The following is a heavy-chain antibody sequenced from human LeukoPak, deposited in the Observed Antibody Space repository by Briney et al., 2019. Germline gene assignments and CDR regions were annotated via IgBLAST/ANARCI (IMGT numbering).Heavy chain of an antibody. CDR1: GGYISSASYS. D-gene: IGHD3-16*01. Sequence: PSETLSRTCAVSGGYISSASYSWSWIRQPPGKGLEWIGCISHSGNTYYHPSLKSRVTISMDRSKNRFSLKLSSVTAADTAVYCSARDWGTFRPGEGSAFDIWGQGTMVTVSS. J-gene: IGHJ3*02. CDR3: ARDWGTFRPGEGSAFDI. CDR2: ISHSGNT. V-gene: IGHV4-30-2*01.